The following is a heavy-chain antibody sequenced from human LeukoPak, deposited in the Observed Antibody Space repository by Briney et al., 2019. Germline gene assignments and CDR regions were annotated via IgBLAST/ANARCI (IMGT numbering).Heavy chain of an antibody. CDR1: GFTFSGSA. V-gene: IGHV3-73*01. Sequence: GGSLRLSCAASGFTFSGSAMHWVRQAAGKGLEGGGRIRSKANSSATAYAASVKGRFPISRDDSKNTAYLQMNSLKTEDTAVYYCTSRKALGYCSGGSCQDYWGQGTLVTVSS. J-gene: IGHJ4*02. CDR2: IRSKANSSAT. D-gene: IGHD2-15*01. CDR3: TSRKALGYCSGGSCQDY.